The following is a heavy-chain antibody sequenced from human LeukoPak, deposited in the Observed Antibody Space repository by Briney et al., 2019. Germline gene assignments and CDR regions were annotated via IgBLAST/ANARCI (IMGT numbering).Heavy chain of an antibody. CDR2: ISAYNDNT. J-gene: IGHJ1*01. V-gene: IGHV1-18*01. CDR3: ARGYYYDTFQH. Sequence: ASVKVSCKASGYIFTSYGITWVRQAPGQGLEWVGWISAYNDNTYYAQKFQGRVTMTTDTSTSTAYMELRSLRSDDTAVYYCARGYYYDTFQHWGQGTLVTVSS. D-gene: IGHD3-22*01. CDR1: GYIFTSYG.